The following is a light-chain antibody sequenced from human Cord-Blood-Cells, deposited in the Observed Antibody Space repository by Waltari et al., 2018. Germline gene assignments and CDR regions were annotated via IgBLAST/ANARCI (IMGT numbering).Light chain of an antibody. J-gene: IGKJ2*01. V-gene: IGKV1-33*01. Sequence: DIQMTQSPSSLSASVGDRVTITCQASQDLSNYLNWYQQKPGKAPKLLSYDASNLETGVPSRFSGSGSGTDFTFTISSLQPEDIATYYCQQYDNLPYTFGQGTKLEIK. CDR1: QDLSNY. CDR2: DAS. CDR3: QQYDNLPYT.